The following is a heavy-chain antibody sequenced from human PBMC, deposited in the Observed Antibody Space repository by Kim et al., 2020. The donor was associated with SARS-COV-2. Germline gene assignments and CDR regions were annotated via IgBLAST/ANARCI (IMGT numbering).Heavy chain of an antibody. CDR2: DGSEK. CDR3: ARAASVAD. D-gene: IGHD6-19*01. V-gene: IGHV3-7*01. J-gene: IGHJ6*02. Sequence: DGSEKHYVDSVKGRFTSSRDNAKNSLYRQMDSLRAEDTAVYYCARAASVADWGQGTTVTVSS.